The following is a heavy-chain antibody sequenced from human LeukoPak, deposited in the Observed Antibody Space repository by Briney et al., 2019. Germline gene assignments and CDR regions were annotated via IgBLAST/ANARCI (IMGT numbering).Heavy chain of an antibody. CDR3: AKGGTVTLAHFDY. Sequence: PGGSLRLSCAASGFTFSSYAMHWVRQAPGKGLEYVSAISSNGGSTYYANSVKGRFTISRDNSKNTLYLQMGSLRAEDMAVYYCAKGGTVTLAHFDYWGQGTLVTVSS. D-gene: IGHD4-17*01. CDR2: ISSNGGST. J-gene: IGHJ4*02. CDR1: GFTFSSYA. V-gene: IGHV3-64*01.